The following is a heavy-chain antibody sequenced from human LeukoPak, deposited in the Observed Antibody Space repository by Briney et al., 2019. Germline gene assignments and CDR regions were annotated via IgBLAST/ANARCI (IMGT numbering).Heavy chain of an antibody. Sequence: ASVKVSCKASGYTFTSYYMHWVRQAPGQGLEWMGIINPSGGSTSYAQKFQGRVTITADESTSTAYMELSSLRSEDTAVYYCWALHPHCSSTSCPFDYWGQGTLVTVSS. CDR1: GYTFTSYY. CDR2: INPSGGST. J-gene: IGHJ4*02. V-gene: IGHV1-46*01. D-gene: IGHD2-2*01. CDR3: WALHPHCSSTSCPFDY.